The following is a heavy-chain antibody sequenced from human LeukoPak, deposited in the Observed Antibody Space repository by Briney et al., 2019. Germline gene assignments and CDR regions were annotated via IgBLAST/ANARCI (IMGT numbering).Heavy chain of an antibody. J-gene: IGHJ6*02. V-gene: IGHV3-64D*09. CDR1: GFPFSSYA. D-gene: IGHD2-15*01. CDR3: VRGYSFGPYGMDV. CDR2: ISDSRGST. Sequence: GGSLRLSCSASGFPFSSYAMHWVRQAPGKGLEYVSAISDSRGSTYYADSVKGRFTISRDNSKNTLYLQMSSLRAEDTAVYFCVRGYSFGPYGMDVWGQGTTVTVSS.